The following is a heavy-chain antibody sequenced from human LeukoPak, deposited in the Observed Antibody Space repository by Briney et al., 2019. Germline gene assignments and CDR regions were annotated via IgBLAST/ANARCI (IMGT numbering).Heavy chain of an antibody. CDR2: VYPGDSDT. CDR3: ARQSTKSFDF. Sequence: GESLRISCQGSGDRFNTYWIAWVRQLPGKGLEWMGNVYPGDSDTRYSPSFQGQVTMSVDKSISTAYLQWSSLKASDTAIYYCARQSTKSFDFWGQGTLVTVSS. V-gene: IGHV5-51*01. J-gene: IGHJ4*02. CDR1: GDRFNTYW.